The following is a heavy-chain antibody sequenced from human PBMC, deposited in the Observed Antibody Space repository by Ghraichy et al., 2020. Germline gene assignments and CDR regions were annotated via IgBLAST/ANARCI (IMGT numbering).Heavy chain of an antibody. Sequence: GESLNISCEDSGFTFSIYSMNWVRQAPGKGLEWVSYISSSSTNVHYADSVKGRFTISRDNVKKSLYLQMRSLRAEDTAVYYCARDEASSSEASGFYYYGMDVWGQGTTVTGSS. V-gene: IGHV3-48*01. CDR1: GFTFSIYS. D-gene: IGHD6-6*01. J-gene: IGHJ6*02. CDR2: ISSSSTNV. CDR3: ARDEASSSEASGFYYYGMDV.